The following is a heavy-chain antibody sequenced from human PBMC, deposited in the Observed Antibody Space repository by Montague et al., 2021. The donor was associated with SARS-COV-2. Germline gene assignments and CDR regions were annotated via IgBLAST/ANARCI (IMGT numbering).Heavy chain of an antibody. CDR1: GGSINTGGYY. V-gene: IGHV4-61*02. D-gene: IGHD5-18*01. CDR2: IYSSGST. CDR3: ARDPGYTSFTRWYFDL. J-gene: IGHJ2*01. Sequence: TLSLTCSVSGGSINTGGYYWNWIRQSAGKGLEWIVRIYSSGSTNSRPSLKSRVTISLDTSKNQFSLWLSSVTAADTAVYYCARDPGYTSFTRWYFDLWGPGTLVTASS.